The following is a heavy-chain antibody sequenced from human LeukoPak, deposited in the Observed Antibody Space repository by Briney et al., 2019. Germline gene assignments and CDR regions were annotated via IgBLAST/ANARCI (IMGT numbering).Heavy chain of an antibody. CDR1: GFTFSTYG. J-gene: IGHJ4*02. D-gene: IGHD5-24*01. CDR3: ARELFRDGYNWVDY. V-gene: IGHV3-30*01. Sequence: SGGSLRLSCAASGFTFSTYGMHWVRQAPGKGLEWAAVISYDGSYESYADSVKGRFTISRDNPKNTLYLQMNSLRDEDSAVYYCARELFRDGYNWVDYWGQGTLVTVSS. CDR2: ISYDGSYE.